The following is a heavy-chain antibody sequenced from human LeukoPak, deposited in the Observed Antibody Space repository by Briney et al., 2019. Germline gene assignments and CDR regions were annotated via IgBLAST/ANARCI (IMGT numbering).Heavy chain of an antibody. J-gene: IGHJ4*02. CDR2: IYTSGST. CDR3: ARSPDYYDSSGLDY. Sequence: SETLSLTCTVSGGSISSGSYYWSWIRQPAGKGLEWIGRIYTSGSTNYNPSLKSRVTISVDTSKNQFSLKLSSVTAADTAVYYCARSPDYYDSSGLDYWGQGTLVTVFS. D-gene: IGHD3-22*01. CDR1: GGSISSGSYY. V-gene: IGHV4-61*02.